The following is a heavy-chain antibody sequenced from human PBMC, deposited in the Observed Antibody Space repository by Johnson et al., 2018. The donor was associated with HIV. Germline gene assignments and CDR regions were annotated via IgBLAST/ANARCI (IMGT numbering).Heavy chain of an antibody. CDR2: IWYDGSNK. CDR3: ARAGGYSSSWNAFDI. J-gene: IGHJ3*02. V-gene: IGHV3-33*01. Sequence: VQLVESGGGVVHPGRSLRLSCAATGFTFTSYGMHWVRQAPGKGLEWVAVIWYDGSNKYYADSVKGRFTISRDNSKNTLYLQMNSLRAEDTAVYYCARAGGYSSSWNAFDIWGQGTMVTVSS. CDR1: GFTFTSYG. D-gene: IGHD6-13*01.